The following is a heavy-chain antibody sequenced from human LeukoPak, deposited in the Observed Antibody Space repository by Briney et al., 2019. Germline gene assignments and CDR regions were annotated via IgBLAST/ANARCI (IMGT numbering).Heavy chain of an antibody. CDR1: GYTFTAYY. CDR2: INPTSGGT. V-gene: IGHV1-2*02. CDR3: ARKGIANPDPNWFDP. D-gene: IGHD6-13*01. J-gene: IGHJ5*02. Sequence: ASVKVSCKPSGYTFTAYYLHWVRQAPGQGLEWMGWINPTSGGTHYAQKFQSRVTMTRDTSISTAYMELSSLTSDDTAVYYCARKGIANPDPNWFDPWGREPWSPSPQ.